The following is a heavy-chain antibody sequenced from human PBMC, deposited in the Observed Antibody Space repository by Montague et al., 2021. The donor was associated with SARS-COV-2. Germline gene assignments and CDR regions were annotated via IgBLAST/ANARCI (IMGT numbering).Heavy chain of an antibody. CDR1: GGSISGYY. V-gene: IGHV4-59*13. CDR3: ARDSLVASYYYYGVDV. Sequence: SETLSLTCTVSGGSISGYYWNRIRQPPGKGLEWIGYIYSSGSTNYNPSLKSRVTMSVDTSKNQLSLNLSSVTAAGTAVYYCARDSLVASYYYYGVDVWGQGTTVTVAS. J-gene: IGHJ6*02. D-gene: IGHD2-2*01. CDR2: IYSSGST.